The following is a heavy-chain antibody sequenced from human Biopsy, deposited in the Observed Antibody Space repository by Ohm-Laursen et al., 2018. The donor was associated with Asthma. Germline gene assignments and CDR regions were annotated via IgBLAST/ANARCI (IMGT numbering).Heavy chain of an antibody. Sequence: SETLSLTCTVSYGSITSGGYYWTWIRQHPGKGLGWFGFFYYSGSTYYNPSLKSRVSISIDTSKNQFSLKLSSVTATDTAVYYCARAQDYYDSRGYYGSFDYWGQGTLVTVSS. CDR3: ARAQDYYDSRGYYGSFDY. CDR1: YGSITSGGYY. CDR2: FYYSGST. D-gene: IGHD3-22*01. V-gene: IGHV4-31*03. J-gene: IGHJ4*02.